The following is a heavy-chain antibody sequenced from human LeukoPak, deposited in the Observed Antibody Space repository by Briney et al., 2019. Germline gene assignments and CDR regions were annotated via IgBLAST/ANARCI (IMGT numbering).Heavy chain of an antibody. D-gene: IGHD6-13*01. V-gene: IGHV1-46*01. J-gene: IGHJ6*03. CDR1: GYTFTSYY. CDR2: INPSGGST. Sequence: GASVKVSCKASGYTFTSYYIHWVRQAPGQGLEWMGIINPSGGSTSYAQKFQGRVTMTRDTSTSTVYMELSSLRSEDTAVYYCARAPDGSSSWYAYYYYYMDVWGKGTTVTVSS. CDR3: ARAPDGSSSWYAYYYYYMDV.